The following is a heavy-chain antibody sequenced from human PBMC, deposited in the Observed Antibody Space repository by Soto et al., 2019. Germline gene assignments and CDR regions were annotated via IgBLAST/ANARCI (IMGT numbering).Heavy chain of an antibody. J-gene: IGHJ4*02. Sequence: GGSLRLSCAASGFTFRNYWMSWVRQVPGKGLAWVSNMKEDGSEKYYVDSVKGRFTISRDNAKNSVQLQMNSLRDEDTAVYYCERFSMLGSGRGRGAFIDSWGQGTPVTVSS. V-gene: IGHV3-7*03. CDR2: MKEDGSEK. CDR3: ERFSMLGSGRGRGAFIDS. CDR1: GFTFRNYW. D-gene: IGHD3-10*02.